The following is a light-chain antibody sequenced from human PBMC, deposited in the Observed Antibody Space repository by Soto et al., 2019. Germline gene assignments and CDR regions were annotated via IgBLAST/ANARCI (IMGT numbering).Light chain of an antibody. CDR3: QHYARLPPT. Sequence: DLPMTQSPSSLSASVGDRVTITCQATQDISNYLNWYQQKPGKAPKLLIYAASNLETGVPSRFSGSGSGTHFTFTISSLQPEDFATYYCQHYARLPPTFGGGTKVEIK. CDR1: QDISNY. CDR2: AAS. J-gene: IGKJ4*01. V-gene: IGKV1-33*01.